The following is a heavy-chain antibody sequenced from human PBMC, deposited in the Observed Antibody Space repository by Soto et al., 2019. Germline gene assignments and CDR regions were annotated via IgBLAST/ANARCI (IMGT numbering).Heavy chain of an antibody. CDR3: ARFPQTAIVGAAYFDY. J-gene: IGHJ4*02. D-gene: IGHD1-26*01. Sequence: QVQLVQSGAEVKKPVSSVKVSCKASGGTFSSYIISWVRQAPGQGLEWLGRVIPILGIANYAQKFQGRVTITADKTTSTAYMERSSVRSEDTAVYYCARFPQTAIVGAAYFDYWGQGTMVTVSS. CDR2: VIPILGIA. CDR1: GGTFSSYI. V-gene: IGHV1-69*02.